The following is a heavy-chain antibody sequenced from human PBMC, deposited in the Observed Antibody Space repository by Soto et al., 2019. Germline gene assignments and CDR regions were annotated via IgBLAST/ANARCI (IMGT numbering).Heavy chain of an antibody. CDR3: VHSEIEHNVFDP. CDR2: IYWNDDK. V-gene: IGHV2-5*01. J-gene: IGHJ5*02. Sequence: QITLKESGPTLVKPTQTLTLTCTLSGFSLTTSGVSVGWIRQPPGKALEWLALIYWNDDKRYSPSLKTRLTITKDTSKNLVVLTLTNVDRVDTATYFCVHSEIEHNVFDPWGQGIPVTVSS. CDR1: GFSLTTSGVS. D-gene: IGHD2-21*01.